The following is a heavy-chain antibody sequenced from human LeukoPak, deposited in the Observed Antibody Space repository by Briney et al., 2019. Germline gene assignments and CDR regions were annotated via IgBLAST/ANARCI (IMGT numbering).Heavy chain of an antibody. CDR1: GGSISSYY. D-gene: IGHD3-10*01. V-gene: IGHV4-34*01. J-gene: IGHJ4*02. CDR3: ARALWGYYGSGRAFDY. CDR2: INHSGST. Sequence: SETLSLTCTVSGGSISSYYWSWIRQPPGKGLEWIGEINHSGSTNYNPSLKSRVTISVDTSKNQFSLKLSSVTAADTAVYYCARALWGYYGSGRAFDYWGQGTLVTVSS.